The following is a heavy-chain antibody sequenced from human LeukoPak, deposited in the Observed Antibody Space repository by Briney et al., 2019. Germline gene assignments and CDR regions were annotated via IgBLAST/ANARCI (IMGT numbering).Heavy chain of an antibody. CDR2: ISAYNGNT. Sequence: ASVKVSCKASGYTFTSYGISWVRQAPGQGLEWMGWISAYNGNTDYAQSLQGRVTMTIDTSTSTVYMELRSLRSDDTAVYYCERDVGRSYVLDYWGQGTLVTVSS. CDR3: ERDVGRSYVLDY. J-gene: IGHJ4*02. V-gene: IGHV1-18*01. CDR1: GYTFTSYG. D-gene: IGHD3-16*01.